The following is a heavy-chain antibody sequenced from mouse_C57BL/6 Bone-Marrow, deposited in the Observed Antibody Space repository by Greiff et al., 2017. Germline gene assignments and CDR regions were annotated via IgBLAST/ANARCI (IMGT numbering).Heavy chain of an antibody. CDR2: ISSGGDYI. V-gene: IGHV5-9-1*02. J-gene: IGHJ4*01. CDR3: TRDSYYYAMDY. CDR1: GFTFSSYA. Sequence: EVQVVESGEGLVKPGGSLKLSCAASGFTFSSYAMSWVRQTPEKRLEWVAYISSGGDYIYYADTVKGRFTISRDNARNTLYLQMSSLKSEDTAMYYCTRDSYYYAMDYWGQGTSGTVSS.